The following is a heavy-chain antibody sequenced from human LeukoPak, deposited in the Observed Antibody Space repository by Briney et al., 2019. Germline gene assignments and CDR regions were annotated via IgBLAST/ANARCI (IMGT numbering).Heavy chain of an antibody. J-gene: IGHJ6*02. CDR1: GGTFSSYA. D-gene: IGHD2-2*01. V-gene: IGHV1-69*04. Sequence: GASVKVSCKASGGTFSSYAMSWVRQAPGQGLEWMGRIIPILGIANYAQKFQGRVTITADKSTSTAYMELSSLRSEDTAVYYCARVVPATNYYYYGMDVWGQGTTVTVSS. CDR3: ARVVPATNYYYYGMDV. CDR2: IIPILGIA.